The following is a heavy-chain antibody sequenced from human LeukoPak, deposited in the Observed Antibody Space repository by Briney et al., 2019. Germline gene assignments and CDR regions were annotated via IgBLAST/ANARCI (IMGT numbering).Heavy chain of an antibody. Sequence: SETLSLTCTVSGYSISCGYYWGWIRQPPGKGLEWIGSIYHSGSTYYNPSLKSRVTISVDTSKNQFSLKLSSVTAADTAVYYCARDGGYSGYGFVYDYWGQGTLVTVSS. CDR1: GYSISCGYY. V-gene: IGHV4-38-2*02. CDR2: IYHSGST. CDR3: ARDGGYSGYGFVYDY. D-gene: IGHD5-12*01. J-gene: IGHJ4*02.